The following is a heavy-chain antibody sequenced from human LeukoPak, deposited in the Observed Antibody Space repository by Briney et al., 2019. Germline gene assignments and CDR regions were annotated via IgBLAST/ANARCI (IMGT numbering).Heavy chain of an antibody. CDR3: AREGYGSGRAAAFDY. CDR2: MSHDGSTK. V-gene: IGHV3-30*03. J-gene: IGHJ4*02. Sequence: QPGTSLRLSCAASGFTFNNYVMHWVRQAPGKGLEWVALMSHDGSTKIYADFLKGRFTTSRDDSKSTLYLQMNSLRIEDTAFYYCAREGYGSGRAAAFDYWGQGTLVTVSS. D-gene: IGHD6-19*01. CDR1: GFTFNNYV.